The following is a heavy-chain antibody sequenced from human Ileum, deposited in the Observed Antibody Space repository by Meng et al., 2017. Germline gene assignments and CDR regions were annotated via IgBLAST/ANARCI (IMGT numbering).Heavy chain of an antibody. CDR3: VRGPARETHDFDY. Sequence: LDQWGALLVKASETLSLTCGGFGGSFNDYDWSWGRQSPGKGLEWIGQIHHSGRTNYKSSLERRVTISVDTSKSQFSLKLTSVTAADTAMYYCVRGPARETHDFDYWGQGALVTVSS. D-gene: IGHD1-26*01. CDR1: GGSFNDYD. V-gene: IGHV4-34*01. J-gene: IGHJ4*02. CDR2: IHHSGRT.